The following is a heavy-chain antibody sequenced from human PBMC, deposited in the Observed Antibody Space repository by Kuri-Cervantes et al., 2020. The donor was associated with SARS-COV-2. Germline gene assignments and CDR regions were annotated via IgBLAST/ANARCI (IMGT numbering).Heavy chain of an antibody. CDR3: ARATSFTSIYYYFDS. Sequence: CTVSGGSISSYYWTWVRQPPGKGLEFIGYIYYNGNGYNPSLESRVTMSLDTSRNQFSLRLTSVTPADTAVYYCARATSFTSIYYYFDSWGQGNLVTVSS. J-gene: IGHJ4*02. V-gene: IGHV4-59*01. D-gene: IGHD2-2*01. CDR2: IYYNGNG. CDR1: GGSISSYY.